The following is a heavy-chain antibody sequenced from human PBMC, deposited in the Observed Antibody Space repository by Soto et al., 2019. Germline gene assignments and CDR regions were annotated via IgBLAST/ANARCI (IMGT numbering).Heavy chain of an antibody. CDR2: LYYSGST. CDR3: ARKPRGSGSLDP. CDR1: GGSISSGGYY. V-gene: IGHV4-31*03. Sequence: QVQLQESGPGLVKPSQTLSLTCTVSGGSISSGGYYWSWIRQHPGKGLGWIGYLYYSGSTYYNPSLKSRVTISVDTSKNQFALKLSSVTAADTAVHYCARKPRGSGSLDPWGQGTLVTVSS. D-gene: IGHD3-10*01. J-gene: IGHJ5*02.